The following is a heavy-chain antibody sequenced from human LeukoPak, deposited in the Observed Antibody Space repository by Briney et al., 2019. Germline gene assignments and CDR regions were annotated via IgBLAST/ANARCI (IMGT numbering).Heavy chain of an antibody. D-gene: IGHD3-10*01. CDR1: GFTFRSYD. CDR3: VRGWPGDFEY. J-gene: IGHJ4*02. CDR2: IGTYDDT. V-gene: IGHV3-13*01. Sequence: GGSLRLSCAASGFTFRSYDMHWVRQTTGKGLEWVSSIGTYDDTFYSNSVKGRLTILRDNAQDSLYLQMNSLRPGDTAVYYCVRGWPGDFEYWGLGTLVTVST.